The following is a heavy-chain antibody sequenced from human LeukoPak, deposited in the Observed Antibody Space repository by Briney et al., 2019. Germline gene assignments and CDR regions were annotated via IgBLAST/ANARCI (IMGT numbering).Heavy chain of an antibody. V-gene: IGHV3-48*03. J-gene: IGHJ4*02. CDR3: TRDSFFDGNYRPDYFDC. CDR1: GFNFRDYE. CDR2: ISGSSGII. D-gene: IGHD4-11*01. Sequence: AGGSLRLSCAASGFNFRDYEMNWVRQAPGKGLEWLSYISGSSGIIYYADSVKGRFSISRDNAKNSLYLQMNSLRAEDTATYYCTRDSFFDGNYRPDYFDCWGQGTLVTVSS.